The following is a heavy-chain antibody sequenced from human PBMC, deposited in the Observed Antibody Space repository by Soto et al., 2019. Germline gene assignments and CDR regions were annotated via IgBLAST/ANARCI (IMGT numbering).Heavy chain of an antibody. J-gene: IGHJ4*02. V-gene: IGHV3-30*03. CDR3: ARGFRVEGAYGAGAFFDY. CDR2: ISFDGRNT. D-gene: IGHD1-26*01. Sequence: GGSLRLSCAASGFTFNNYGMHWVRQAPGKGLEWVIVISFDGRNTYYADSVKGRFTISRDNSKNTLHLHMTSLRAEDTAVYYCARGFRVEGAYGAGAFFDYWAQGTLVTVSS. CDR1: GFTFNNYG.